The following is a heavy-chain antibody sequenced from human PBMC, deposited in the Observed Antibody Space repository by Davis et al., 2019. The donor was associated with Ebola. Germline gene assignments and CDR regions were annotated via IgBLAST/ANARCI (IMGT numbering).Heavy chain of an antibody. CDR1: GFTVSSNY. V-gene: IGHV3-66*01. CDR2: FYSGGST. J-gene: IGHJ6*02. CDR3: ARDVGRGYSYGSNYYYYYYGMDV. D-gene: IGHD5-18*01. Sequence: GGSLRLSCAASGFTVSSNYMRRVCQAPGQGLEWVSVFYSGGSTYYADSVKGRFTISRDNAKNSLYLQMNSLRAEDTAVYYCARDVGRGYSYGSNYYYYYYGMDVWGQGTTVTVSS.